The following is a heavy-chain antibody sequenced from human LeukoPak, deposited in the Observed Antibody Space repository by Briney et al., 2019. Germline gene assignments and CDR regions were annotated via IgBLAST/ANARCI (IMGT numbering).Heavy chain of an antibody. V-gene: IGHV3-30-3*01. CDR1: GFTFSSHA. J-gene: IGHJ4*02. D-gene: IGHD6-19*01. Sequence: AGGSLRLSCAASGFTFSSHAMSWVRQAPGKGLEWVAVISYDGSNKYYADSVKGRFTISRDNSKNTLYLQMNSLRAEDTAVYYCARDQVAYSSGWYPSPFDYWGQGTLVTVSS. CDR2: ISYDGSNK. CDR3: ARDQVAYSSGWYPSPFDY.